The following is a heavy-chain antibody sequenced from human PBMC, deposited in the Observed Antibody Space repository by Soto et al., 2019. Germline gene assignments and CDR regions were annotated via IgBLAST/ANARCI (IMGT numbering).Heavy chain of an antibody. CDR3: ARGPNYYYSSGYYGNGMDV. J-gene: IGHJ6*02. D-gene: IGHD3-22*01. CDR2: MNPNSGNT. Sequence: ASVKVSCKASGYTFTSYDINWVRQATGQGLEWMGWMNPNSGNTGYAQKFQGRVTMTRNTSISTAYMELSSLRSEDTAVYYCARGPNYYYSSGYYGNGMDVWGQGTTVTVSS. CDR1: GYTFTSYD. V-gene: IGHV1-8*01.